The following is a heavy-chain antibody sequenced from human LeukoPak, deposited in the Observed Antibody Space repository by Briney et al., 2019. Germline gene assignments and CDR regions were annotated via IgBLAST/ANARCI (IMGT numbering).Heavy chain of an antibody. CDR3: ARGLDYGSGSNPGGFHY. CDR2: ISSRSSYI. CDR1: GFTFSTYS. D-gene: IGHD3-10*01. Sequence: GGSLRLSCVGSGFTFSTYSMNWVRQAPGKGLEWVSSISSRSSYIYYADSVKGRFTISRDNAKNSLSLQMNSPRAEDTAVYYCARGLDYGSGSNPGGFHYWGQGTLVTVSS. J-gene: IGHJ4*02. V-gene: IGHV3-21*01.